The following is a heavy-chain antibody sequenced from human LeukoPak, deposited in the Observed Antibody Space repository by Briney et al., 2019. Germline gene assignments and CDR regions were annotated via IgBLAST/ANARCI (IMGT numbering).Heavy chain of an antibody. Sequence: SSETLSLTCAVYGGSFSGYYWRWIRQPPGKGLEWIGEINHSGSTNYNPSLKSRVTISVDTSKNQFSLKLSSVTAADTAVYYCARQLWFGDHDYFDYWGQGTLVTVSS. CDR2: INHSGST. V-gene: IGHV4-34*01. CDR3: ARQLWFGDHDYFDY. J-gene: IGHJ4*02. D-gene: IGHD3-10*01. CDR1: GGSFSGYY.